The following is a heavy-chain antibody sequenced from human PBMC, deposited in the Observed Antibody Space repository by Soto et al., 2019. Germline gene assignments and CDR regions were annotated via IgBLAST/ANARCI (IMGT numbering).Heavy chain of an antibody. CDR3: ARVNDANYDFWSGYPQYYFDY. D-gene: IGHD3-3*01. V-gene: IGHV4-34*01. Sequence: QVQLQQWGAGLLKPSETLSLTCAVYGGSFSGYYWSWIRQPPGKGLEWIGEINHSGSTNYNPSLKSRVIISVDTSKNQFSLKLSSVTAADTAVYYCARVNDANYDFWSGYPQYYFDYWGQGTLVTVSS. CDR2: INHSGST. CDR1: GGSFSGYY. J-gene: IGHJ4*02.